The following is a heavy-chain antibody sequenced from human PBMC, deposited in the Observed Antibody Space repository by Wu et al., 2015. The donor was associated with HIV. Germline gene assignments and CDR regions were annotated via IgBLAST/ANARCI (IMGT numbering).Heavy chain of an antibody. J-gene: IGHJ4*02. CDR1: GGTFSSYA. V-gene: IGHV1-69*05. Sequence: QVQLVQSGAEVKKPGSSVKVSCKASGGTFSSYAISWVRQAPGQGLEWMGGIIPIFGTANYAQKFQGRVTMTRDTSISTAYMELSRLRSDDTAVYYCARDYGKRGYIYGYWGQGTLVTVSS. CDR2: IIPIFGTA. CDR3: ARDYGKRGYIYGY. D-gene: IGHD5-18*01.